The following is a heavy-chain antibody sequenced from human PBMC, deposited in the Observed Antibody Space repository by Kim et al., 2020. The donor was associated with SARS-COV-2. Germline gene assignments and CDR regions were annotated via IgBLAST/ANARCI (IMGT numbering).Heavy chain of an antibody. CDR1: GFTFRVHW. CDR2: IKPDGSAK. CDR3: SSLKHDY. J-gene: IGHJ4*02. Sequence: GGSLRLSCAASGFTFRVHWMDWVRQAPGKGLEWVANIKPDGSAKNCVDSVRGRFTISRDNAEKSLYLQMDSLRAEDTAVYYCSSLKHDYWGRGALVTVSS. V-gene: IGHV3-7*01.